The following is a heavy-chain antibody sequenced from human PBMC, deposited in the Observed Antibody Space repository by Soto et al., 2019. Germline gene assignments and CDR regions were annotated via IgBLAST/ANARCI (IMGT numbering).Heavy chain of an antibody. D-gene: IGHD2-2*01. CDR2: IWYDGSNK. CDR3: ARDGKAVVVPAEAHGMDV. Sequence: HPGGSLRLSCAASGFTFSSYGMHWVRQAPGKGLEWVAVIWYDGSNKYYADSVKGRFTISRDNSKNTLYLQMNSLRAEDTAVYYCARDGKAVVVPAEAHGMDVWGQGTTVTVSS. CDR1: GFTFSSYG. J-gene: IGHJ6*02. V-gene: IGHV3-33*01.